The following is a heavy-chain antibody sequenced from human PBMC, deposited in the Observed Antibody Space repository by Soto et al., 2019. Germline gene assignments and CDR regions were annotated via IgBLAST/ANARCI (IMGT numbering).Heavy chain of an antibody. V-gene: IGHV1-69*12. J-gene: IGHJ6*02. CDR1: GGTFSSYA. CDR2: IIPIFDTA. CDR3: ASHGITGTWVYFFGMDV. Sequence: QVQLVQSGAEVKKPGSSVKVSCKASGGTFSSYAISWVRQAPGQGLEWMGGIIPIFDTADYAQKFQGRVTITADESMSAAYMERISMRSEGTSVDYRASHGITGTWVYFFGMDVWGPGTTVTVSS. D-gene: IGHD1-7*01.